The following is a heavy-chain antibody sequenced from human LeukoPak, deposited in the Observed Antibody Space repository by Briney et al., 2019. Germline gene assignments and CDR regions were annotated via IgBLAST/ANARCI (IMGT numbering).Heavy chain of an antibody. CDR2: IKQDGSEK. CDR3: ARAISSGYYNLYFDS. J-gene: IGHJ4*02. D-gene: IGHD3-3*01. Sequence: GGSLRLSCAASGFTFSNYWMNWVRQAPGKGLEWVANIKQDGSEKFYVDSVKGRFTISRDNAKNSLYLQMNSLRAGDTAVYYCARAISSGYYNLYFDSWGQGALVTVSS. V-gene: IGHV3-7*04. CDR1: GFTFSNYW.